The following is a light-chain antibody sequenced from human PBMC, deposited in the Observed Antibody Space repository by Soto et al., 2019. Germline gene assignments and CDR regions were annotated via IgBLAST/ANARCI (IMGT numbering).Light chain of an antibody. V-gene: IGLV1-40*01. Sequence: QSVLTQPPSVSGAPGQRVTISCTGSSSNIGAGYDVHWYQQLPGTAPKLLIYGNSNRPSGVPDRFSGPKSGTSASLAITGLQAEDEADYYCQPYDSSLSGYVFGTGTKVTVL. CDR1: SSNIGAGYD. CDR3: QPYDSSLSGYV. CDR2: GNS. J-gene: IGLJ1*01.